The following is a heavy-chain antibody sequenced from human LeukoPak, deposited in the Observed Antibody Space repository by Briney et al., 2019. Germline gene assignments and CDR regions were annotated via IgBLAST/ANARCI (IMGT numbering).Heavy chain of an antibody. CDR2: INPSGGST. V-gene: IGHV1-46*01. D-gene: IGHD2/OR15-2a*01. CDR3: ARDHSNWYYYYYMDV. J-gene: IGHJ6*03. CDR1: GYTFTSYY. Sequence: GASVKVSCKASGYTFTSYYMHWVRQAPGQGLEWMGIINPSGGSTSYTQKFQGRVTMTRDMSTSTVYMELSSLRSEDTAVYYCARDHSNWYYYYYMDVWGKGTTVTVSS.